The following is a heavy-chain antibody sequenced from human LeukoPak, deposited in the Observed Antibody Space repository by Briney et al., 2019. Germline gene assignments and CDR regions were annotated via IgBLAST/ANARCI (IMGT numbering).Heavy chain of an antibody. V-gene: IGHV3-21*01. Sequence: GGSLRLSCAASGFTFSSYSMNWVRQAPGKGLDSVSSISSSSSYIYYAYSVRGRFTISRDNATNSLYLQRHSLRAEDTAVYYCAREAREAYCGGDCYPSQFDYWGQGTLVTVSS. CDR3: AREAREAYCGGDCYPSQFDY. D-gene: IGHD2-21*02. CDR2: ISSSSSYI. J-gene: IGHJ4*02. CDR1: GFTFSSYS.